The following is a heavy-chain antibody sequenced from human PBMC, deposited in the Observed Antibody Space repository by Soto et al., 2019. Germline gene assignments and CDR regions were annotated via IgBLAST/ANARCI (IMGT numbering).Heavy chain of an antibody. Sequence: ESLNRSFKGSGYSFTSDWIGCVLQMPGKGLEWMGIIYPGDSDTRYSPSFQGQVTISADKSISTAYLQWSSLKASDTAMYYCARRPSSWPQVGMGVWGQGTTVTVSS. D-gene: IGHD3-16*02. CDR3: ARRPSSWPQVGMGV. CDR1: GYSFTSDW. V-gene: IGHV5-51*01. J-gene: IGHJ6*02. CDR2: IYPGDSDT.